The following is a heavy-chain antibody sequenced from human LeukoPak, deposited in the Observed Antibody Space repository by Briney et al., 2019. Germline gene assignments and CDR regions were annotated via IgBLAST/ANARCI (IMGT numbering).Heavy chain of an antibody. CDR3: ARGTNNAFDI. CDR2: ISSGSSTV. CDR1: GFTFSSYS. J-gene: IGHJ3*02. V-gene: IGHV3-48*04. Sequence: GGSLRLSCAASGFTFSSYSMTWVRQTPGKGLQWVSYISSGSSTVYYADSVRGRFTISRDNAENSLYLQMNSLRAEDTAVYYCARGTNNAFDIWGQGTIVTVSS. D-gene: IGHD2-2*01.